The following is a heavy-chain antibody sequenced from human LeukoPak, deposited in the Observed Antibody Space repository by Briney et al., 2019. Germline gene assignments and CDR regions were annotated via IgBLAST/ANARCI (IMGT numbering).Heavy chain of an antibody. V-gene: IGHV1-69*13. Sequence: ASVKVSCKASGGTFSSYAISWVRQAPGQGLEWMGGIIPIFSTADYAQNFQGRVTITADESTSTAYMELSSLRSEDTAVYYCAKEIWPTVTTPGHTYFDYWGQGTLVTVSS. D-gene: IGHD4-17*01. CDR2: IIPIFSTA. CDR1: GGTFSSYA. J-gene: IGHJ4*02. CDR3: AKEIWPTVTTPGHTYFDY.